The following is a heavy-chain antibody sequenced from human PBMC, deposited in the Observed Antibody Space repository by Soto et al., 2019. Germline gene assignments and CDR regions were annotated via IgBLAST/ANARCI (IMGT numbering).Heavy chain of an antibody. CDR1: GCSVSSGNCY. V-gene: IGHV4-61*01. J-gene: IGHJ6*02. CDR3: ASLFTTRRAYYGMDV. CDR2: IYYSGST. D-gene: IGHD2-2*01. Sequence: XETLSLPCTVSGCSVSSGNCYWSWIRQPPGKGLEWIGYIYYSGSTNYNPSLKSRVTISVDTSKNQFSLKLSSVTAADTAVYYCASLFTTRRAYYGMDVWGQGTTVTVSS.